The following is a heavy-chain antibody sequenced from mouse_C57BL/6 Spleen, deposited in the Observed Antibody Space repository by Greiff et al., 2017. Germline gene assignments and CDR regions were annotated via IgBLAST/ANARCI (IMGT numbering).Heavy chain of an antibody. V-gene: IGHV1-61*01. Sequence: QVQLKQPGAELVRPGSSVKLSCKASGYTFTSYWMDWVKQRPGQGLEWIGNIYPSDSETHYNQKFKDKATLTVDKSSSTAYMQLSSLTSEDSAVYYCAREWTTVVPYYAMDYWGQGTSVTVSS. CDR3: AREWTTVVPYYAMDY. J-gene: IGHJ4*01. CDR2: IYPSDSET. D-gene: IGHD1-1*01. CDR1: GYTFTSYW.